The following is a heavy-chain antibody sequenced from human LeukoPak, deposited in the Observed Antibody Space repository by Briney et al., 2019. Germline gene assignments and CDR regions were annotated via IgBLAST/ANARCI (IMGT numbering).Heavy chain of an antibody. Sequence: GASVKVSCKASGGTFSSYAISWVRQAPGQGLEWMGWISAYNGNTNYAQKLQGRVTMTTDTSTSTAYMELRSLRSDDTAVYYCARWGDIVVVPAAPDYWGQGTLVTVSS. V-gene: IGHV1-18*01. CDR3: ARWGDIVVVPAAPDY. D-gene: IGHD2-2*01. CDR2: ISAYNGNT. CDR1: GGTFSSYA. J-gene: IGHJ4*02.